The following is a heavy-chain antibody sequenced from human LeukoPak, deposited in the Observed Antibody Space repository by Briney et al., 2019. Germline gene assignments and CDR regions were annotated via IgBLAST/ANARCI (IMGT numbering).Heavy chain of an antibody. Sequence: SETLSLTCTVSGGSISSGGYYWSWIRQHPGKGLEWIGYICYNGGTNYNPSLRSRVTISVDTSKNHFSLRLSSVTAADTAMYYCAGAGGVDTAMDANFDYWGQGTLVTVSS. CDR3: AGAGGVDTAMDANFDY. J-gene: IGHJ4*02. D-gene: IGHD5-18*01. CDR2: ICYNGGT. CDR1: GGSISSGGYY. V-gene: IGHV4-61*03.